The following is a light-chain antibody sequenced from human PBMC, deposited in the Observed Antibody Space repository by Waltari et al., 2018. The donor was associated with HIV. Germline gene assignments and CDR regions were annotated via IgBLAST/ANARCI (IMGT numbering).Light chain of an antibody. Sequence: QSVLPQPPSVSAAPGQKVTISCPGSSSNLGNSFVSWYQQLPGTAPKLLIYDNNKRPSGIPDRFSGSKSGTSATLGITGLQTGDEADYYCGTWDSSLSVVVFGGGTKLTVL. V-gene: IGLV1-51*01. CDR3: GTWDSSLSVVV. J-gene: IGLJ2*01. CDR2: DNN. CDR1: SSNLGNSF.